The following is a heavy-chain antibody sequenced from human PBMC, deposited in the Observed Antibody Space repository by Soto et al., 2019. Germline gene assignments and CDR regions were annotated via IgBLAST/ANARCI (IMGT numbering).Heavy chain of an antibody. CDR3: ARDLAKGGGSAGFDY. Sequence: ASVKVSCKASGYTFTVYYMHWVRQAPGQGLEWMGWINPKSGGTTYPQKFQGRVTMTWDTSISTAYMALTRLRSDDTAVYYSARDLAKGGGSAGFDYWGQGTPVTVSS. CDR2: INPKSGGT. V-gene: IGHV1-2*02. J-gene: IGHJ4*02. CDR1: GYTFTVYY. D-gene: IGHD1-26*01.